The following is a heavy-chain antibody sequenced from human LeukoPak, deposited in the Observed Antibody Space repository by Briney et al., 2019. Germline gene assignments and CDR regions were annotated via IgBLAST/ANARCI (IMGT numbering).Heavy chain of an antibody. CDR1: GFTFSSYA. V-gene: IGHV3-30-3*01. D-gene: IGHD4-17*01. CDR2: ISYDGSNK. J-gene: IGHJ4*02. CDR3: ARAPTTVTTNDY. Sequence: GGSLRLSCAASGFTFSSYAMHWVRQAPGKGLEWVAVISYDGSNKYYADSVKGRFTISRDNSKNTLYLQMNSLRAEDTAVYYCARAPTTVTTNDYWGQGILVTVSS.